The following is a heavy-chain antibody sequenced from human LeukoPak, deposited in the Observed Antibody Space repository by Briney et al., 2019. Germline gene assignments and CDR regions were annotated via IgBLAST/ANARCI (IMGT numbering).Heavy chain of an antibody. CDR3: ARALDNGWFGSGVY. V-gene: IGHV1-69*13. J-gene: IGHJ4*02. CDR2: IIPMFGTA. D-gene: IGHD3-10*01. CDR1: GGTFSRNA. Sequence: GASVKVSCKASGGTFSRNAISWVRQAPGQGLEWMGGIIPMFGTANYAQKFQGRVTIDADQSTSTASMELNSLRSDDTAVYYCARALDNGWFGSGVYWGQGTLVTVPS.